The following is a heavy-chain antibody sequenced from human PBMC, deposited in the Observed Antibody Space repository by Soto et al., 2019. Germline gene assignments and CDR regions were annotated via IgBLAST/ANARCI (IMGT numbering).Heavy chain of an antibody. CDR3: ARVPDTAMTSYYFDY. CDR1: GYTFTSYG. J-gene: IGHJ4*02. D-gene: IGHD5-18*01. CDR2: ISAYNGNT. Sequence: ASVKVSCKASGYTFTSYGISWVRQAPGQGPEWMGWISAYNGNTNYAQKLQGRVTMTTDTSTSTAYMELRSLRSDDTAVYYCARVPDTAMTSYYFDYWGQGTLVTVSS. V-gene: IGHV1-18*04.